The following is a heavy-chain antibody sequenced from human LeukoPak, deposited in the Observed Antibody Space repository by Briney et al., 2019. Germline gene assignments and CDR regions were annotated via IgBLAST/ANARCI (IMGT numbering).Heavy chain of an antibody. Sequence: SETLSLTCTVSGGSTSSYYWSWIRQPPGKGLEWIGYIYYSGSTKYNPSLKSRVTISVDTSKNQFSLKLSSVTAADTAVYYCGSGSYYFDYWGQGTLVTVST. CDR1: GGSTSSYY. CDR2: IYYSGST. V-gene: IGHV4-59*08. J-gene: IGHJ4*02. D-gene: IGHD3-10*01. CDR3: GSGSYYFDY.